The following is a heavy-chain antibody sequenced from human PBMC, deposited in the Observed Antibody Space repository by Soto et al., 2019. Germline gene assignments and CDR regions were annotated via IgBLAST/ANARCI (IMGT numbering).Heavy chain of an antibody. CDR1: GYSFSRDW. V-gene: IGHV5-51*01. D-gene: IGHD6-13*01. J-gene: IGHJ1*01. Sequence: PGEARKICWQGSGYSFSRDWIAVGRQMPGKGLEWMGIIYPGDSDTRYSPSFQGQVTISADKSINTAYLQCSSLKASDTAMYYCSKHRRPAESARYWGQGTLVTVFS. CDR2: IYPGDSDT. CDR3: SKHRRPAESARY.